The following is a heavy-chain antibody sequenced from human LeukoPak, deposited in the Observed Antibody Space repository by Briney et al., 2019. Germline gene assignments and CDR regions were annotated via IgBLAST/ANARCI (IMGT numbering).Heavy chain of an antibody. J-gene: IGHJ4*02. CDR2: LSQDGSER. CDR1: GFTFSSYW. CDR3: AKCGTGGNFDY. D-gene: IGHD3-10*01. Sequence: GGSLRLSCVASGFTFSSYWMSWVRQTPGKGLEWVAHLSQDGSERYYVDSVKGRFTISRENVKNSLYLQMNSLRAEDTAVYYCAKCGTGGNFDYWGQGMLVTVSS. V-gene: IGHV3-7*02.